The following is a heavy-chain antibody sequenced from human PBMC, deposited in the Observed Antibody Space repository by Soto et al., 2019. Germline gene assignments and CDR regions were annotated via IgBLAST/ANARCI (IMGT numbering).Heavy chain of an antibody. J-gene: IGHJ5*02. Sequence: QLQLQESGPGLVKPSETLSLICTVSGDSIGGSNFYWGWLRQPPGKGLEWIGSIFYSGNTYYNPYLKSRVIMSVDTSKNQLSLRLMFVAAADTAVYYCARACRIAIFGVVTEFDPWGPGTLVTVSS. CDR3: ARACRIAIFGVVTEFDP. V-gene: IGHV4-39*02. CDR1: GDSIGGSNFY. D-gene: IGHD3-3*01. CDR2: IFYSGNT.